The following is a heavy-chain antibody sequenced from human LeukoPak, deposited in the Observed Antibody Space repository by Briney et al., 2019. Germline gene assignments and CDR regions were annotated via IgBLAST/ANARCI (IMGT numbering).Heavy chain of an antibody. J-gene: IGHJ6*03. CDR2: IIPIFGTA. V-gene: IGHV1-69*05. CDR1: GGTFSSYA. D-gene: IGHD3-3*01. Sequence: ASVKVSCKASGGTFSSYAISWVRQAPGQGLEWMGGIIPIFGTANYAQKFQGRVTITTDESTSTAYMELSSLRSEDTAVYYCASGLTRLTIFGVVIRPQDYYYYMDVWGKGTTVTVSS. CDR3: ASGLTRLTIFGVVIRPQDYYYYMDV.